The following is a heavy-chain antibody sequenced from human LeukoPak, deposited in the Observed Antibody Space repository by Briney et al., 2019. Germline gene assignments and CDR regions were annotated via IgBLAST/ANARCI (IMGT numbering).Heavy chain of an antibody. V-gene: IGHV4-39*01. Sequence: PSETLSLTCTVSGGSITSSSYYWGWIRQPPGKGLEWIGSIYYSGSTYYNPSLKSRVTISVDTSKNQFSLKLSSVTAADTAVYYCARHRMRRGSGWYVDWFDPWGQGTLVIVSS. J-gene: IGHJ5*02. CDR3: ARHRMRRGSGWYVDWFDP. D-gene: IGHD6-19*01. CDR1: GGSITSSSYY. CDR2: IYYSGST.